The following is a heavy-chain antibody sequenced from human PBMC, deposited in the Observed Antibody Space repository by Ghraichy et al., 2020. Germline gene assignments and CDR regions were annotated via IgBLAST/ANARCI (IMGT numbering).Heavy chain of an antibody. D-gene: IGHD6-6*01. CDR3: ARHVTESSSRYYYGMDV. CDR1: GYSFTTYW. J-gene: IGHJ6*02. CDR2: IYPGDSNT. Sequence: GESLNISCKGSGYSFTTYWIGWVRQMPGKGLEWMGIIYPGDSNTLYSPSFRGQVTISADNSISTAYLQWCSLKASDTAMYYCARHVTESSSRYYYGMDVWGQGTTVTVSS. V-gene: IGHV5-51*01.